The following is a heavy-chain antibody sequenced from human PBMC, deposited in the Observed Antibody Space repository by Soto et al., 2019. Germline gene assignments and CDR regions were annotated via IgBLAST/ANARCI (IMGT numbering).Heavy chain of an antibody. CDR2: ISYDGSNK. V-gene: IGHV3-30-3*01. Sequence: GGSLRLSCAASGFTFSSYAVHWVRQAPGKGLEWVAAISYDGSNKYYADSVKGRLTISRVNSKNTLYLQMNSLRAEDTAVYYWARRTSVVIIPSYYYYGMDVWGQGTTVTVSS. CDR3: ARRTSVVIIPSYYYYGMDV. CDR1: GFTFSSYA. J-gene: IGHJ6*02. D-gene: IGHD3-3*01.